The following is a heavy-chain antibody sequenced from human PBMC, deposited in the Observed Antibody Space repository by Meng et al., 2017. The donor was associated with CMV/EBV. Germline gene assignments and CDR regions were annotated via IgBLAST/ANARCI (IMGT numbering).Heavy chain of an antibody. D-gene: IGHD2-2*02. CDR1: GGSVSSGSYY. V-gene: IGHV4-39*01. J-gene: IGHJ5*02. CDR2: IYYSGST. Sequence: SETLSLTCTVSGGSVSSGSYYWSWIRQPPGKGLEWIGSIYYSGSTYYNPSLKSRVTISVDTSKNQFSLKLSSVTAADTAVYYCARRIGDIVVVPAAIHASQNWFDPWGQGTLVTVSS. CDR3: ARRIGDIVVVPAAIHASQNWFDP.